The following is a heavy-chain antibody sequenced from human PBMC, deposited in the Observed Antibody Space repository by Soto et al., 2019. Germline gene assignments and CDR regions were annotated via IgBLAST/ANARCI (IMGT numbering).Heavy chain of an antibody. Sequence: GGSLRLSCAASGFTFSSYAMSWVRQAPGKGLEWVSAISGSGGSTYYADSVKGRFTISRDNSKNTLYLQMNSLRAEDTAVYYCAKDPNRGAGTFYYYYGMDVWGQGTTVTVSS. CDR3: AKDPNRGAGTFYYYYGMDV. CDR1: GFTFSSYA. V-gene: IGHV3-23*01. CDR2: ISGSGGST. J-gene: IGHJ6*02. D-gene: IGHD6-19*01.